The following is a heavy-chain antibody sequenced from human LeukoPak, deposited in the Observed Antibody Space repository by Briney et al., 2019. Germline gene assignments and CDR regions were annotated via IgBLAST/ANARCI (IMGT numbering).Heavy chain of an antibody. V-gene: IGHV3-30-3*01. D-gene: IGHD3-22*01. CDR2: ISYDGSNK. CDR3: ASQSSGYYADDAFDI. J-gene: IGHJ3*02. Sequence: PGGSLRLSCAASGFTFSSYAMHWVRQAPGKGLEWVAVISYDGSNKYYADSVKGRFTISRDNSKNTLYLQMNSLRAEGTAVYYCASQSSGYYADDAFDIWGQGTMVTVSS. CDR1: GFTFSSYA.